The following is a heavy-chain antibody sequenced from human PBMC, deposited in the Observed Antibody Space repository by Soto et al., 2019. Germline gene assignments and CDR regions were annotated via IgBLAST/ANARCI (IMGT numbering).Heavy chain of an antibody. CDR3: AKGPTVTQNVLYYYMDV. CDR1: GFTFSSYA. V-gene: IGHV3-23*01. D-gene: IGHD4-17*01. J-gene: IGHJ6*03. Sequence: GGSLRLSCAASGFTFSSYAMSWVRQAPGKGLEWVSAISGSGGSTYYADSVKGRFTISRDNSKNTLYLQMNSLRAEDTAVYYCAKGPTVTQNVLYYYMDVWGKGTTVTVSS. CDR2: ISGSGGST.